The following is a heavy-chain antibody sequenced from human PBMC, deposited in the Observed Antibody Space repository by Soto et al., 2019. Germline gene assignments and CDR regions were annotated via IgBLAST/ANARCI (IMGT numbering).Heavy chain of an antibody. D-gene: IGHD3-3*01. V-gene: IGHV4-34*01. Sequence: QVQLQQWGAGLLKPSETLSLTCAVYGGSFSGYYWSWIRQPPGKGLEWIGEINHSGSTNYNPSLKSRVTLSLDTSKNQYYLKLSCVTAADTAVYYCARLGGRYDCWSGYPYYFDYWGQGTLVTVSS. CDR1: GGSFSGYY. CDR2: INHSGST. J-gene: IGHJ4*02. CDR3: ARLGGRYDCWSGYPYYFDY.